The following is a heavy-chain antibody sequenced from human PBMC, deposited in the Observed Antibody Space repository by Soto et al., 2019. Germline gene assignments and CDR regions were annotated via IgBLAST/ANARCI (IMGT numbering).Heavy chain of an antibody. V-gene: IGHV4-34*01. Sequence: QVQLQQWGAGLLKPSETLSLTCAVYGGSFSGYYWSWIRQPPGKGLEWIGEINHSGSTNYNPSLXGRSTLSVATXXNXFFXTLSSVTAAATAVYYCAREMVRGAERYYYSYGMDVWGQGTTVTVSS. D-gene: IGHD3-10*01. CDR3: AREMVRGAERYYYSYGMDV. CDR1: GGSFSGYY. CDR2: INHSGST. J-gene: IGHJ6*02.